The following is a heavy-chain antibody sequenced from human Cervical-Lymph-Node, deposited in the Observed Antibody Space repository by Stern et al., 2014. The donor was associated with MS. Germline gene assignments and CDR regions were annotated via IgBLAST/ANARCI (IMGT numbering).Heavy chain of an antibody. Sequence: EVQLVESGGGLVQPGGSLRLSCGASGLTFSSSWMDWVRHAPGKGLVWVSRIKGDGSTTTYADAVKGRFTISRDNTRDTLYLQMNSLRVEDTAVYYCARAGDGVDYWGQGTLVTVSS. V-gene: IGHV3-74*03. J-gene: IGHJ4*02. CDR3: ARAGDGVDY. CDR2: IKGDGSTT. D-gene: IGHD5-24*01. CDR1: GLTFSSSW.